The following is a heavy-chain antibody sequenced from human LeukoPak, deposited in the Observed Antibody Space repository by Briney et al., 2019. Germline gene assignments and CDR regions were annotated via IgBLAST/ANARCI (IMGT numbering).Heavy chain of an antibody. D-gene: IGHD2-21*01. J-gene: IGHJ6*02. CDR2: ISAYNGNT. CDR1: GYTFTSYG. Sequence: VASVKVSCKASGYTFTSYGISWVRQAPGQGLEWMGWISAYNGNTNYAQKLQGRVTMTTDTSTSTAYMELRSLRSDDTAMYYCARDRVINYYYYGMDVWGQGTTVTVSS. V-gene: IGHV1-18*01. CDR3: ARDRVINYYYYGMDV.